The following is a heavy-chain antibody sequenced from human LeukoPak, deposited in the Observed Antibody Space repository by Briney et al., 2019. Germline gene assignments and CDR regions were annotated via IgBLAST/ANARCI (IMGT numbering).Heavy chain of an antibody. CDR1: GFTFSSYG. CDR2: ISYDGSNK. CDR3: AKDAFFCSGGSCYPGAFDI. Sequence: GGSLRLSCAASGFTFSSYGMHWVRQAPGKGLEWVAVISYDGSNKYYADSVKGRFTISRDNSKNTLYLQMNSLRAEDTAVYYCAKDAFFCSGGSCYPGAFDIWGQGTMVTVSS. V-gene: IGHV3-30*18. D-gene: IGHD2-15*01. J-gene: IGHJ3*02.